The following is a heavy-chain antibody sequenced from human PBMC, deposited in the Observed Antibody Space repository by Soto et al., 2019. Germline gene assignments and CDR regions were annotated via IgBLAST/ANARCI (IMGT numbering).Heavy chain of an antibody. CDR3: AREEGEGAGTTMDY. Sequence: QVQLQESGPGLVKPSETLSLTCTVSGGSVSSGSYYWSWIRQPPGKGLEWIGYIYYSGSTNYNPSLKSRVTISVDTSKNQFSLKLSSVTAADTAVYYCAREEGEGAGTTMDYWGQGTLVTVSS. CDR1: GGSVSSGSYY. V-gene: IGHV4-61*01. D-gene: IGHD1-7*01. CDR2: IYYSGST. J-gene: IGHJ4*02.